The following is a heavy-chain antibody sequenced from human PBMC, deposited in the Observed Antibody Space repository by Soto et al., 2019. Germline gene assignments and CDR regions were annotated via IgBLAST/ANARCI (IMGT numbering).Heavy chain of an antibody. Sequence: GGSLRLSCAASGFTFSSYWMSWVRQAPGKGLEWVANIKQDGSGKYYVDSVKDRFTISRDNAKNSLYLQMNSLRAEDTAVYYCARGNYGVSHFDYWGQGTLVTVSS. CDR2: IKQDGSGK. CDR3: ARGNYGVSHFDY. CDR1: GFTFSSYW. D-gene: IGHD4-17*01. J-gene: IGHJ4*02. V-gene: IGHV3-7*01.